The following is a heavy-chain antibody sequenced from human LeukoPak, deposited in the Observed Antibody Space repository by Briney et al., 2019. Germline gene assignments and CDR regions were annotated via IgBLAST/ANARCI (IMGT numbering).Heavy chain of an antibody. CDR3: ATPPPTRYDSSGYDFC. CDR1: GFTFSSYA. CDR2: ISGSGGST. Sequence: GGSLRLSCAASGFTFSSYAVSWVRQAPGKGLEWVSAISGSGGSTYYADSVKGRFTISRDNSKNTLYLQMNSLRAEDTAVYYCATPPPTRYDSSGYDFCWGQGTLVTVSS. V-gene: IGHV3-23*01. D-gene: IGHD3-22*01. J-gene: IGHJ4*02.